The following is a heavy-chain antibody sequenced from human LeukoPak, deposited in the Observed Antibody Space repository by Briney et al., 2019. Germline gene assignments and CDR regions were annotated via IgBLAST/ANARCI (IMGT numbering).Heavy chain of an antibody. J-gene: IGHJ4*02. Sequence: GGSLRLSCVASGFNFGTYWMNWVRLAPGKGLVWVSHIKDGERGTDYADSVKGRFTVSRGNAKNTLYLQMNSLRVEDTGVYCCARDYYGSIDYWGQGTQVTVSS. D-gene: IGHD3-10*01. CDR3: ARDYYGSIDY. CDR1: GFNFGTYW. CDR2: IKDGERGT. V-gene: IGHV3-74*01.